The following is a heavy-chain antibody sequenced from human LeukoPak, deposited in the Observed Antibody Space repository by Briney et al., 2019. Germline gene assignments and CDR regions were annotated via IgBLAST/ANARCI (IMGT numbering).Heavy chain of an antibody. CDR1: GGSFSGYY. CDR3: ASTGANLGYCSGGSCYSNDY. J-gene: IGHJ4*02. D-gene: IGHD2-15*01. Sequence: SETLSLTCAVYGGSFSGYYWSWIRQPPGKGLEWIGEINQSGSTNYNPSLKSRVTISVDTAKNQFSLKLSSVTAADTAVYYCASTGANLGYCSGGSCYSNDYWGQGTLVTVSS. CDR2: INQSGST. V-gene: IGHV4-34*01.